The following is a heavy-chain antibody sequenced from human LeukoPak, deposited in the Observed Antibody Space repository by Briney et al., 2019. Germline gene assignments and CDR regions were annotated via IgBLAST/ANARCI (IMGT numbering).Heavy chain of an antibody. CDR3: ASVIGGGDDPIRLDH. CDR1: GSTFTGYY. Sequence: ASVKVSCKTSGSTFTGYYMHWVRQPPGQGLEWMGWINPNSGGTNYAQKFQGRVTMTKGTYISTAHLELSRLRSDATAIYYCASVIGGGDDPIRLDHWGQGTLVTVSS. D-gene: IGHD3-16*01. J-gene: IGHJ4*02. V-gene: IGHV1-2*02. CDR2: INPNSGGT.